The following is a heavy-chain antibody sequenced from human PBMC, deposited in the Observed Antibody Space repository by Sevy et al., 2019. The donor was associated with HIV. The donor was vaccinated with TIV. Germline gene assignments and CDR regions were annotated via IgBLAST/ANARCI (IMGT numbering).Heavy chain of an antibody. CDR1: GFTFSNYD. CDR2: ISHDGNYK. D-gene: IGHD2-21*02. V-gene: IGHV3-30-3*01. Sequence: GGSLRLSCAASGFTFSNYDMHWVRQAPGKGLEWVAVISHDGNYKNYADSVKVRLTISRDDFKNTLYLQMSRLRPEDTAVYFCARLFSCGGDCYYLDYWGQGALVTVSS. CDR3: ARLFSCGGDCYYLDY. J-gene: IGHJ4*02.